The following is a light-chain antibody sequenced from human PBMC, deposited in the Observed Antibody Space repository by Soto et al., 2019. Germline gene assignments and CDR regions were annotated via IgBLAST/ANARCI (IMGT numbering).Light chain of an antibody. CDR2: GAS. Sequence: EIVLTQSPCTLSLSPGERATLSCRASQSVSSSYLAWYQQTPGQAPRLLSYGASSRATGIPGRFSGSGAGTDFPLTICRLEPDDVALYYCQQYGSSPYTFGQGTKLEIK. V-gene: IGKV3-20*01. CDR1: QSVSSSY. J-gene: IGKJ2*01. CDR3: QQYGSSPYT.